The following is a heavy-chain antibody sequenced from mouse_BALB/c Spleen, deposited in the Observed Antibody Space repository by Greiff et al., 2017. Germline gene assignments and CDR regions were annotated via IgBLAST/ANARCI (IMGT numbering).Heavy chain of an antibody. CDR1: GFTFSSFG. Sequence: EVQLQESGGGLVQPGGSRKLSCAASGFTFSSFGMHWVRQAPEKGLEWVAYISSGSSTIYYADTVKGRFTISRDNPKNTLFLQMTSLRAEDTAMYYCARHGSDYWGQGTLVTVSA. J-gene: IGHJ3*01. V-gene: IGHV5-17*02. CDR3: ARHGSDY. CDR2: ISSGSSTI. D-gene: IGHD1-1*01.